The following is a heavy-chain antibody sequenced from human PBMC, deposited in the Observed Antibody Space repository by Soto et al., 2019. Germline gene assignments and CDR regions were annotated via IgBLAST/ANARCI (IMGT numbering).Heavy chain of an antibody. J-gene: IGHJ6*02. V-gene: IGHV3-30*18. CDR1: GFTFSSYV. D-gene: IGHD2-2*01. CDR3: AKDLEGYCTTTSCYTYFGLDV. CDR2: ISYDGSNK. Sequence: AGGSLRLSCAASGFTFSSYVMHWVRQAPGKGLEWVAVISYDGSNKYYADSVKGRFTISRDNSKHTLYLQMNSLRPEDTAVYYCAKDLEGYCTTTSCYTYFGLDVWGQGTTVTVSS.